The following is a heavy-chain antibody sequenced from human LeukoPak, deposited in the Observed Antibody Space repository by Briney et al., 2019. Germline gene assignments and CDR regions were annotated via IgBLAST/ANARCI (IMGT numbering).Heavy chain of an antibody. CDR3: AKDIGIAAAGHFDY. J-gene: IGHJ4*02. D-gene: IGHD6-13*01. CDR2: ISWSSGSI. Sequence: PGRSLRLSCAASGFTFDDYAMHWVRQAPGKGLEWVSGISWSSGSIGYADSVKGRFTISRDNAKNSLYLQMNSLRAEDMALYYCAKDIGIAAAGHFDYWGQGTLVTVSS. CDR1: GFTFDDYA. V-gene: IGHV3-9*03.